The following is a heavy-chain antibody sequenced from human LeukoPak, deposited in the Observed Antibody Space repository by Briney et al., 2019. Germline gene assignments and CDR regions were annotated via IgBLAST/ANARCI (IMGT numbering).Heavy chain of an antibody. D-gene: IGHD3-10*01. V-gene: IGHV3-23*01. CDR1: GFTFSSYA. CDR3: AKGPYYYGSGTSSPNYFYAMDV. CDR2: ISGSGGTT. Sequence: PGGSLRLSCAASGFTFSSYAMSWVRQAPGKGLEWVSAISGSGGTTYYADSVKGRFAISRDNSKNTLYMQMNSLRAADTAVYYRAKGPYYYGSGTSSPNYFYAMDVWGQGTTVTVSS. J-gene: IGHJ6*02.